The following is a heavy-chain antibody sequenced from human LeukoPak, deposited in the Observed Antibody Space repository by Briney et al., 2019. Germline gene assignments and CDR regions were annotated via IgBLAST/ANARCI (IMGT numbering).Heavy chain of an antibody. J-gene: IGHJ4*02. V-gene: IGHV3-23*01. CDR3: AKFWAYCSSTSCHSHFDY. CDR2: ISGSGGST. Sequence: PGGSLRLSCAASGFTFSSYAMSWVRQAPGKGLDWVSAISGSGGSTYYADSVKGRFTISRDNSKNTLYLQMNSLRAEDTAVYYCAKFWAYCSSTSCHSHFDYWGQGTLVTVSS. D-gene: IGHD2-2*01. CDR1: GFTFSSYA.